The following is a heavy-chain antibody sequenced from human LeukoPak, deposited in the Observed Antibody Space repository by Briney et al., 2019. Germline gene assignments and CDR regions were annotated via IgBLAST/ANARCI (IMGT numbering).Heavy chain of an antibody. D-gene: IGHD2-2*01. Sequence: GGSLLLSCAASGFIVSSNYMSWVRQAPGKGLEWVSVIYSGGSTYYADSVKGRFTISRDNSKNTLYLQMNSLRAEDTAVYYCSRVDQLLYYFDYWGQGTLVTVSS. CDR1: GFIVSSNY. V-gene: IGHV3-53*01. J-gene: IGHJ4*02. CDR2: IYSGGST. CDR3: SRVDQLLYYFDY.